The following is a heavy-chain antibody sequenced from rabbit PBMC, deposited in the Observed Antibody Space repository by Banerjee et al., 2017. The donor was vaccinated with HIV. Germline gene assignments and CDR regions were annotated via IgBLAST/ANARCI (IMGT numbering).Heavy chain of an antibody. CDR1: GVSFTSNYY. J-gene: IGHJ6*01. V-gene: IGHV1S40*01. Sequence: QSLEESGGDLVKPGASLTLTCTASGVSFTSNYYMCWVRQAPGKGLEWIACIDTGSSGFTYFASWAKGRFTISKTSSTTVTLQMTSLTVADTATYFCARDTGSSFSSYGMDLRGPGTLVTVS. CDR2: IDTGSSGFT. CDR3: ARDTGSSFSSYGMDL. D-gene: IGHD8-1*01.